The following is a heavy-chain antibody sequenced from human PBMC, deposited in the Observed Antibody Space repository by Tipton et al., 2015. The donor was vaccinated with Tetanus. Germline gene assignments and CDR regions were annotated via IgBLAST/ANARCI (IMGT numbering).Heavy chain of an antibody. CDR2: VSSSGRT. Sequence: TLSLTCTVSGGSISSSSYYWGWIRQPPGKGLEWIAYVSSSGRTNYNPSLKSRVTISVDTSSSQFSLRLTSVTAADTAVYFCAGVLRSESVGWFDPWGQGTLVTVSS. D-gene: IGHD3-3*01. CDR3: AGVLRSESVGWFDP. CDR1: GGSISSSSYY. J-gene: IGHJ5*02. V-gene: IGHV4-61*05.